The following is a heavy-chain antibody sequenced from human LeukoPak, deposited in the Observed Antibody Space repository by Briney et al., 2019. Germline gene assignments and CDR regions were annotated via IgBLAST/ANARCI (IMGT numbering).Heavy chain of an antibody. Sequence: TPGGSLRLSCEASGLTFSKVWMSWVRQAPGKGLEWVGRIKSRSDDGTRDYAPPVRGRFTISRDDSKSTVYLQMESLRSEDTGVYYCCGTRGDLWGQGTLVTVSS. CDR3: CGTRGDL. CDR2: IKSRSDDGTR. D-gene: IGHD1-14*01. CDR1: GLTFSKVW. J-gene: IGHJ5*02. V-gene: IGHV3-15*01.